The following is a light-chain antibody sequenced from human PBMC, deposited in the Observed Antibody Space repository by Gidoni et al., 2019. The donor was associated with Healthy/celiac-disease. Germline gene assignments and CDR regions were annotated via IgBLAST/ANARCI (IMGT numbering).Light chain of an antibody. CDR1: QSISSY. J-gene: IGKJ3*01. Sequence: DIQMTQSPSYLSASVGDRVPITCRASQSISSYLNWYQQKPGKAPKLLIYAASSLQSGVPSRFSGSGAGTDFTLTISSLQPEDFATYYCQQSYSTRFTFGPGTKVDIK. CDR2: AAS. V-gene: IGKV1-39*01. CDR3: QQSYSTRFT.